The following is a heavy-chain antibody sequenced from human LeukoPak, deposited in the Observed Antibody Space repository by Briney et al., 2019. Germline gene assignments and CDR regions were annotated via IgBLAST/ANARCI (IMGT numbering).Heavy chain of an antibody. CDR1: GDSISAYY. CDR2: IYYSGDT. Sequence: SETLSLTCTVSGDSISAYYWGWIRQPPGKGLEWIGYIYYSGDTTYNPSLKSRVTMSVDTSKNQFSLKLSSVTAADTAVYYCARDKQPGDYWGQGALVTVSS. V-gene: IGHV4-59*01. J-gene: IGHJ4*02. D-gene: IGHD1-1*01. CDR3: ARDKQPGDY.